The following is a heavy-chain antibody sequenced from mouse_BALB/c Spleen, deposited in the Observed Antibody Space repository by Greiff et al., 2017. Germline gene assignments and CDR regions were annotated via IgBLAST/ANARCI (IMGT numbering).Heavy chain of an antibody. Sequence: VQLKESGAELVKPGASVKLSCTASGFNIKDTYMHWVKQRPEQGLEWIGRIDPANGNTKYDPKFQGKATITADTSSNTAYLQLSSLTSEDTAVYYCARRMDYWGQGTSVTVSS. V-gene: IGHV14-3*02. J-gene: IGHJ4*01. CDR3: ARRMDY. CDR1: GFNIKDTY. CDR2: IDPANGNT.